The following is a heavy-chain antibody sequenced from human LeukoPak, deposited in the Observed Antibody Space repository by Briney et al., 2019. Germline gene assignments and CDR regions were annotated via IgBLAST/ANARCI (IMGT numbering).Heavy chain of an antibody. Sequence: ASVKVSCKASGYTFTSYDINWVRQAAGQGVEWMGWMNPNSGNTGYAQKFQGRVTMTRNTSISTAYMELSSLRSEDTAVYYCARVGRYCSGGSCYRSRVWFDPWGQGTLVTVSS. CDR3: ARVGRYCSGGSCYRSRVWFDP. D-gene: IGHD2-15*01. J-gene: IGHJ5*02. CDR2: MNPNSGNT. CDR1: GYTFTSYD. V-gene: IGHV1-8*01.